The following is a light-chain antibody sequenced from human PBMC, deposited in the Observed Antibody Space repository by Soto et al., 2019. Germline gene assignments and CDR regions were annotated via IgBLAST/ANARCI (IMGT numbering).Light chain of an antibody. J-gene: IGLJ3*02. CDR2: DVT. Sequence: QSALTQPRSVSGSPGQAVTISCTGTSSDVGGHNYVSWYQQHPGKAPKLMIYDVTKRPSGVPDRFSGSKSGNTASLTISGLQAEDEADYYCQSFDSSVSGSGVFGGGTKVTVL. CDR1: SSDVGGHNY. CDR3: QSFDSSVSGSGV. V-gene: IGLV2-11*01.